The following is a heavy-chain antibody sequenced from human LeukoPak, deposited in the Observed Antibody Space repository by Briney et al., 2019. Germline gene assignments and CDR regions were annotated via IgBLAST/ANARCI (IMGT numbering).Heavy chain of an antibody. CDR1: GFTFRTCW. J-gene: IGHJ4*02. Sequence: PGLSLRLSCPASGFTFRTCWMSWVRQAPGKGLEWVAIINQGGGDTYYVESVKGRFTISRDNAMNSFFLQMNNLRVEDTAVYYCARLLGDRTIYDYWGQGTLVTVSS. D-gene: IGHD2-21*01. V-gene: IGHV3-7*01. CDR3: ARLLGDRTIYDY. CDR2: INQGGGDT.